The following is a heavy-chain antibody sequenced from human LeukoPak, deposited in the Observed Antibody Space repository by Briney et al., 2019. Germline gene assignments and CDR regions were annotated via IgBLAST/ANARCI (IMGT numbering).Heavy chain of an antibody. D-gene: IGHD3-22*01. J-gene: IGHJ5*02. CDR3: ARNYDSSGYHHP. CDR2: INPNSGGT. Sequence: ASVKVSCKASGYTFTGYYMHWVRQAPGQGLEWMGWINPNSGGTNYAQKFQGRATMTRDTSISTAYMELSRLRSDDTAVYYCARNYDSSGYHHPWGQGTLVTVSS. CDR1: GYTFTGYY. V-gene: IGHV1-2*02.